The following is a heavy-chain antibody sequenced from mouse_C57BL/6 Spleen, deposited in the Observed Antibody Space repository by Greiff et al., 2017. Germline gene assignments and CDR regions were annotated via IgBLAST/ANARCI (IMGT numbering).Heavy chain of an antibody. CDR1: GYTFTDYY. Sequence: EVQLQQSGPELVKPGASVQISCKASGYTFTDYYMNWVKQSHGKSLEWIGDINPNNGGTSYNQKFKGKATLTVDKSSSTAYMELRSLTSEDSAVYYCARGGILFFYAMDYWGQRTSGTVSS. J-gene: IGHJ4*01. D-gene: IGHD1-3*01. CDR2: INPNNGGT. V-gene: IGHV1-26*01. CDR3: ARGGILFFYAMDY.